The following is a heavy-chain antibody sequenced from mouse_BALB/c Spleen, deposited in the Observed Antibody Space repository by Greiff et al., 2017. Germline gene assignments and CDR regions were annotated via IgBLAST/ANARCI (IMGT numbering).Heavy chain of an antibody. D-gene: IGHD2-1*01. J-gene: IGHJ4*01. CDR1: GYTFTSYV. CDR2: INPYNDGT. V-gene: IGHV1-14*01. Sequence: VQLKQSGPELVKPGASVKMSCKASGYTFTSYVMHWVKQKPGQGLEWIGYINPYNDGTKYNEKFKGKATLTSDKSSSTAYMELSSLTSEDSAVYYCARRGLYYGNYADAMDYWGQGTSVTVSS. CDR3: ARRGLYYGNYADAMDY.